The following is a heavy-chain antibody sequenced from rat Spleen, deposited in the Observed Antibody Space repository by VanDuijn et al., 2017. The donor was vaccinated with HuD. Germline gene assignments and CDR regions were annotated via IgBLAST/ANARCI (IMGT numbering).Heavy chain of an antibody. CDR3: ARLRYNPFDY. CDR2: ISPSGGGT. CDR1: GFTFSDYD. V-gene: IGHV5S13*01. Sequence: EVQPVESGGGLVQPGRSLKLSCAASGFTFSDYDMAWVRQAPTKGLEWVASISPSGGGTYYRDSVEGRFTISRDNAKNTQYLQMYSLRSEDTATYYCARLRYNPFDYWGQGVMVTVSS. D-gene: IGHD1-5*01. J-gene: IGHJ2*01.